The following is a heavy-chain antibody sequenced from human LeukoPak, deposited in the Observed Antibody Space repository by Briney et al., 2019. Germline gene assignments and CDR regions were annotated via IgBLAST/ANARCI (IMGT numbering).Heavy chain of an antibody. CDR2: IHTSGST. CDR1: GDSISNYY. D-gene: IGHD3-10*01. CDR3: ARIKSVVRGFDP. Sequence: PSETLSLTCTVSGDSISNYYWSWIRQPPGKGLEWIGYIHTSGSTNSNLSLKSRVTISVDTSKNQFSLKLSSVTAADTAVYYCARIKSVVRGFDPWGQGALVTVSS. V-gene: IGHV4-4*09. J-gene: IGHJ5*02.